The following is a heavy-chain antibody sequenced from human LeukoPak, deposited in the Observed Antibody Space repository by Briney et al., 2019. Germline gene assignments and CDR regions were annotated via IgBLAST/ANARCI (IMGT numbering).Heavy chain of an antibody. CDR2: IYTSGST. J-gene: IGHJ5*02. D-gene: IGHD6-13*01. CDR3: ARGYSSSWYVGWFDP. Sequence: SETLSLTCTVSGGSISSGSYYWSWIRQPAGKGLEWIGRIYTSGSTNYNPSLKSRVTISVDTSKNQFSLKLSSVTAADTAVYYCARGYSSSWYVGWFDPWGQGTLVTVSS. CDR1: GGSISSGSYY. V-gene: IGHV4-61*02.